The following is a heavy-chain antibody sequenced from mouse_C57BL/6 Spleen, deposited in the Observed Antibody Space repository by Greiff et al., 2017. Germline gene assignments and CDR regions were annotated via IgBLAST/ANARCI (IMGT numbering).Heavy chain of an antibody. J-gene: IGHJ3*01. CDR3: ARGDDYDRGFAY. CDR1: GYAFSSSW. CDR2: IYPGDGDT. D-gene: IGHD2-4*01. Sequence: QVQLQQSGPELVKPGASVTISCKASGYAFSSSWMNWVKQRPGKGLEWIGRIYPGDGDTNYNGKFKGKATLTADKSSSTAYMQLSSLTSEDSAVYFCARGDDYDRGFAYWGQGTLVTVSA. V-gene: IGHV1-82*01.